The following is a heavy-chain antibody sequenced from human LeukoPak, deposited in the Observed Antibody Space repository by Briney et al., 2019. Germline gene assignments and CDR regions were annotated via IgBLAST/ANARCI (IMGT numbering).Heavy chain of an antibody. Sequence: SETLSLTCAVYGGSFSGYHWSWIRQPPGKGLEWIGEINHSGSTNYNPSLKSRVTISVDTSKNQFSLKLSSVTAADTAVYYCARGYSYGFDYWGQGTLVTVSS. CDR3: ARGYSYGFDY. CDR1: GGSFSGYH. V-gene: IGHV4-34*01. CDR2: INHSGST. J-gene: IGHJ4*02. D-gene: IGHD5-18*01.